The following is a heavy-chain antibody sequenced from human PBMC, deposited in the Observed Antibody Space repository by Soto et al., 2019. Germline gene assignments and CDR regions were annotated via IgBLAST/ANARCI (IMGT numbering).Heavy chain of an antibody. CDR3: ARVGQNYYGMDV. J-gene: IGHJ6*02. V-gene: IGHV1-3*01. Sequence: QVQLVQSGAEVKKPGASVKVSCKASGYTFTTYVMHWVRQAPGQRLEWMGWLNAGNDNTVYSQKLQGRVTITRDTSASTVYMELSSLSSEDTAVYYCARVGQNYYGMDVWGQGTTVTVSS. CDR1: GYTFTTYV. CDR2: LNAGNDNT. D-gene: IGHD3-3*01.